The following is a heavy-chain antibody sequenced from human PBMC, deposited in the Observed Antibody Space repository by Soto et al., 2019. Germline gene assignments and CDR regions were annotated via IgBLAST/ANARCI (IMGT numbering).Heavy chain of an antibody. J-gene: IGHJ6*02. Sequence: EVQLVQSGAEVKKPGESLGISCKGSGYSIPSYWISWVRQMPGKGLEWMGRIAPSDSYTNYSPSFQGHVTISADKSISSAYLQWSSRKASDSAMYYCARRGAGMDVWGQGTTVTVSS. CDR3: ARRGAGMDV. D-gene: IGHD1-26*01. CDR2: IAPSDSYT. CDR1: GYSIPSYW. V-gene: IGHV5-10-1*03.